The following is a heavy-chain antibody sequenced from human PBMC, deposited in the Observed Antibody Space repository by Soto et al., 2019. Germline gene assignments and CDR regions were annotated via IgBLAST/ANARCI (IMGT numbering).Heavy chain of an antibody. CDR1: GGSISRSY. CDR2: ISSSGST. J-gene: IGHJ3*02. Sequence: PSETLSLTCTVSGGSISRSYWSWIRQSPGKGLEYVGYISSSGSTNYNPSLKSRVTLSLDSSKNQFSLKLTSVTAADTAVYYCANRNFDILTGYYAFDIWGQGAVVT. D-gene: IGHD3-9*01. V-gene: IGHV4-4*09. CDR3: ANRNFDILTGYYAFDI.